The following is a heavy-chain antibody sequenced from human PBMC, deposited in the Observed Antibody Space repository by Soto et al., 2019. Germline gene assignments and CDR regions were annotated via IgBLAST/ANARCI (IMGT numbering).Heavy chain of an antibody. Sequence: SQTLSLTCAISGDSVSSKSAAWSWIRQSPSRGLEWLGRTFYRSKWYNDYAVSVKGRITINPDTSKNLFSLQLNSVTPEDTAVYYCAKEGGNHYHYYAMDVWGQGTTVTVSS. CDR3: AKEGGNHYHYYAMDV. CDR2: TFYRSKWYN. V-gene: IGHV6-1*01. D-gene: IGHD1-26*01. J-gene: IGHJ6*02. CDR1: GDSVSSKSAA.